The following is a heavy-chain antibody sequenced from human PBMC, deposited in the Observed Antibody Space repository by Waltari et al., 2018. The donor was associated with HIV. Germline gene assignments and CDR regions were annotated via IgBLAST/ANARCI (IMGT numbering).Heavy chain of an antibody. Sequence: QVQLVESGGGVVQPVRSLRLSCAASGFTFRNYAIHSGGKAPGKGLEWVTVISYDGIEKFYADSLKGRVPISRDNSKNTLYLQMNSLRAEDTAVYYCARGRGGPDYWGQGTRVIGSS. V-gene: IGHV3-30*01. J-gene: IGHJ4*02. CDR1: GFTFRNYA. CDR2: ISYDGIEK. CDR3: ARGRGGPDY. D-gene: IGHD3-10*01.